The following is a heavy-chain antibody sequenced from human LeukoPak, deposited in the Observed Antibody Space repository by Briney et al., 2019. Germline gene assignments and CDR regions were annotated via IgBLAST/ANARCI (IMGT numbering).Heavy chain of an antibody. J-gene: IGHJ4*02. D-gene: IGHD2-2*01. Sequence: SETLSLTCTVSGGSISSYYWSWIRQPPGKGLEWIGYIYYSGSTNYNPSLKSRVTISVDTSKNQFSLKLSSVTAADTAVYYCARRIGYCSSTSCYYYFDYWGQGTLVTVSS. CDR2: IYYSGST. CDR3: ARRIGYCSSTSCYYYFDY. CDR1: GGSISSYY. V-gene: IGHV4-59*08.